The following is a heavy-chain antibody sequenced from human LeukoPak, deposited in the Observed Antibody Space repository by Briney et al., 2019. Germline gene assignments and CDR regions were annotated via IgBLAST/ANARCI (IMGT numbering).Heavy chain of an antibody. V-gene: IGHV1-46*01. J-gene: IGHJ4*02. CDR1: GYTFTNYY. CDR3: ARWTTTYLDY. CDR2: TDPIGGST. Sequence: GASVKVSCKASGYTFTNYYIHWVRQAPGQGLEWMGITDPIGGSTNYAQKFQGRVTMTRDTSTSTVHMELSSLRSEDSAVYYCARWTTTYLDYWGQGTLVTVSS. D-gene: IGHD4-11*01.